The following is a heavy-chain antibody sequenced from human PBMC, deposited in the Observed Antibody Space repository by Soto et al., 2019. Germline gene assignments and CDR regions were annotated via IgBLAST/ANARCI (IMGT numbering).Heavy chain of an antibody. V-gene: IGHV3-21*01. D-gene: IGHD6-13*01. Sequence: GGSLRLSCAASGFTFSSYSMNWVRQAPGKGLEWVSTISSSSSYIYYADSVKGRFTISRDNAKNALYLQMNSLRAEDTAVYYCASEPSSSWVDYWSQGTLVTVSS. CDR1: GFTFSSYS. J-gene: IGHJ4*02. CDR3: ASEPSSSWVDY. CDR2: ISSSSSYI.